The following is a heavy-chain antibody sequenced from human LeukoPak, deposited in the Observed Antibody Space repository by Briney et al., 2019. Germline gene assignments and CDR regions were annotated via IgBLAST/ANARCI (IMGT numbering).Heavy chain of an antibody. CDR3: ARVRQWLVYFDY. V-gene: IGHV3-53*01. Sequence: GGSLRLSCAASGFTVSSNYMSWVRQAPGKGLEWVSVIYSGGSTYYADSVKGRFTISRDNSKNTLYLQMNSLRAEDTAVYYCARVRQWLVYFDYWGQGTLVTVSS. D-gene: IGHD6-19*01. CDR2: IYSGGST. J-gene: IGHJ4*02. CDR1: GFTVSSNY.